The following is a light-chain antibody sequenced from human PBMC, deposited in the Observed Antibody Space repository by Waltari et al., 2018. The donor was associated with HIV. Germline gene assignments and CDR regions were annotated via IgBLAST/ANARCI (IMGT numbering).Light chain of an antibody. V-gene: IGKV3-15*01. Sequence: VMTQSPATRSVSAGERVTFSCRASHSVSSKLAWYQQNPGQAPRPLIYAASTRATGIPARFSGGGSGTEFTLTISSLQSEDFAVYFCQQYNNWPLTFGGGTRVEI. CDR3: QQYNNWPLT. J-gene: IGKJ4*01. CDR2: AAS. CDR1: HSVSSK.